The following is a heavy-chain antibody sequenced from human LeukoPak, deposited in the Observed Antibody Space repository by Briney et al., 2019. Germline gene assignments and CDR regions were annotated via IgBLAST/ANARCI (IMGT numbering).Heavy chain of an antibody. CDR3: ARPYCISTTCYGFLNY. J-gene: IGHJ4*02. D-gene: IGHD2-2*01. Sequence: GGSLRLSCAASGFTVSSYYMSWLRQAPGKGLEWVSYISSSGSTIYYADSVKGRFTVSRDNAQNSLFLQINSLRGEDTAVYYCARPYCISTTCYGFLNYWGQGTLVTVSS. V-gene: IGHV3-11*04. CDR2: ISSSGSTI. CDR1: GFTVSSYY.